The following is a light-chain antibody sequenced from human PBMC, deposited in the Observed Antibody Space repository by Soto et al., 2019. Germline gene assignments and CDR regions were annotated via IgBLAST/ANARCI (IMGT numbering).Light chain of an antibody. CDR1: QNVASY. CDR2: ATS. Sequence: DIQMTQSPSSLSASVGDKVTITCRASQNVASYLNWYQQKLGTAPKVLIYATSTLKTGVPSRFSVSGSGTEFILTITSLQPEDFATYYCQQTYNTPLSFGGGTKVEIK. J-gene: IGKJ4*01. V-gene: IGKV1-39*01. CDR3: QQTYNTPLS.